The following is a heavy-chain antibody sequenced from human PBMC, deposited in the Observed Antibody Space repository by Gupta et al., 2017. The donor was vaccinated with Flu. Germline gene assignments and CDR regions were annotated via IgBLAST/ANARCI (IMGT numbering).Heavy chain of an antibody. V-gene: IGHV4-59*01. CDR3: ARAASRFGELGY. D-gene: IGHD3-10*01. CDR2: IYYSGST. CDR1: GGSISSYY. J-gene: IGHJ4*02. Sequence: QVQLQESGPGLVKPSETLSLTCTVSGGSISSYYWSWIRQPPGKGLEWIGYIYYSGSTNYNPSLKSRVTISVDTSKNQVSLKLSSGTAADTAGDYCARAASRFGELGYWGQGTLVTVSS.